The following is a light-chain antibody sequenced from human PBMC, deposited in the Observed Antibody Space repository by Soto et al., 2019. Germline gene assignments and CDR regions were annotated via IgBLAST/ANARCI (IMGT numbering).Light chain of an antibody. V-gene: IGLV2-14*01. CDR3: SSHTSGSTRV. Sequence: QSVLTQPASVSGSPGHSIAISCTGTSSDVGGYDYVSWYQQHPDKAPKLMIYEVTKRPSGVSNRFSGSKSGNTASLTISGLQPEDEAHYYCSSHTSGSTRVFGSGTKVTVL. J-gene: IGLJ1*01. CDR2: EVT. CDR1: SSDVGGYDY.